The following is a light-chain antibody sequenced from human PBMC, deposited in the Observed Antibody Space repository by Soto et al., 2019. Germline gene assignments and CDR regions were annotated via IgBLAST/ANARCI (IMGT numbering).Light chain of an antibody. CDR2: DAS. J-gene: IGKJ1*01. V-gene: IGKV3-20*01. CDR3: QQYGSSPQT. CDR1: QSVDND. Sequence: EIVMTQSPATLSVSPGDRATLSCRASQSVDNDLAWYQQKPGQPPRLLIYDASTRATGIPARFSGSQSGTDFTLTISRLEPEDFAVYYCQQYGSSPQTFGQGTKVDIK.